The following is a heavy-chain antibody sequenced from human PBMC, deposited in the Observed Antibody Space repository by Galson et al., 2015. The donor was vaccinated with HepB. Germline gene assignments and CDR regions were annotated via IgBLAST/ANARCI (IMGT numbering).Heavy chain of an antibody. V-gene: IGHV3-30*18. J-gene: IGHJ4*02. CDR2: ISYDGSNK. Sequence: EWVAVISYDGSNKYYADSVKGRFTISRDNSKNTLYLQMNSLRAEDTAVYYCAKAPSLYYDSSGYPRYWGQGTLVTVSS. CDR3: AKAPSLYYDSSGYPRY. D-gene: IGHD3-22*01.